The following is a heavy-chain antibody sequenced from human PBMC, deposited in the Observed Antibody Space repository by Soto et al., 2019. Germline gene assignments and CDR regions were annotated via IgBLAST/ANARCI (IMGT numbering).Heavy chain of an antibody. CDR2: ISYSGTT. V-gene: IGHV4-61*01. CDR1: GFSFGMGSFY. Sequence: SATMSLTSPVSGFSFGMGSFYWGLIRQPPGKGLEWIGFISYSGTTDYNPSLKGRVTISVDTSRSQISLMVSSLTAADTALYYCARGATVTQYDYCGQGTLVTVSS. CDR3: ARGATVTQYDY. D-gene: IGHD4-17*01. J-gene: IGHJ4*02.